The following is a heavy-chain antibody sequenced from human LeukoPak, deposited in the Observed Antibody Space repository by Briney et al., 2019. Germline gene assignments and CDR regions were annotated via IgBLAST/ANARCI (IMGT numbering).Heavy chain of an antibody. D-gene: IGHD3/OR15-3a*01. Sequence: PSETLSLTCTVSSGSISSYYWSWIRQPPEKGLEWIGYIYYSGSTNYNPSLKSRVTISVDTSKNQFSLKLSSVTAADTAVYYCARSHSIWTSFDYWGQGTLVTVSS. CDR3: ARSHSIWTSFDY. V-gene: IGHV4-59*01. J-gene: IGHJ4*02. CDR1: SGSISSYY. CDR2: IYYSGST.